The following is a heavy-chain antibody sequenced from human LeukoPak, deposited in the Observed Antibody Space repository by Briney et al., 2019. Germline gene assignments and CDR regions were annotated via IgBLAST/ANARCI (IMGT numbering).Heavy chain of an antibody. CDR2: ISSTSNTI. CDR3: TRDLGIAAAGTHDY. Sequence: PGGSPRLSCAASGFTFSSYSMNWVRQAPGKGLEWVSYISSTSNTIQYADSVKGRLTISRDNAKNSLYLQMNSLRAEDTAVYYCTRDLGIAAAGTHDYWGQGTLVTVSS. D-gene: IGHD6-13*01. CDR1: GFTFSSYS. V-gene: IGHV3-48*04. J-gene: IGHJ4*02.